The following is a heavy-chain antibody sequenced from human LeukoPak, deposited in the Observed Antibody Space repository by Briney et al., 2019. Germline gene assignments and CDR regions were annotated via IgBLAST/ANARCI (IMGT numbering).Heavy chain of an antibody. CDR3: TEEGRYSSGWYGGYGV. V-gene: IGHV3-48*03. Sequence: GGSLRLSCAASGFNFGNYEMNWVRQAPGKGLEWVSYISNSDGTIYYADSVKGRFTVSRDNPKSSLYLQMNSLKTEDTGVYYCTEEGRYSSGWYGGYGVWGQGTMVTVSS. CDR1: GFNFGNYE. CDR2: ISNSDGTI. D-gene: IGHD6-19*01. J-gene: IGHJ3*01.